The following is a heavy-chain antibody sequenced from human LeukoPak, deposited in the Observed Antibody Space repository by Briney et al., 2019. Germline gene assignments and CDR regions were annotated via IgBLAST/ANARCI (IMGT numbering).Heavy chain of an antibody. Sequence: ASVKVSCKASGYTFTGYDINWARQATGQGLEWMGWMNPNSGNTGYAQKFQGRVTITRNTSISTAYMELSSLRSEDTAVYYCTRHGEGLDYWGQGTLVTVSS. D-gene: IGHD3-3*01. J-gene: IGHJ4*02. CDR2: MNPNSGNT. CDR1: GYTFTGYD. CDR3: TRHGEGLDY. V-gene: IGHV1-8*03.